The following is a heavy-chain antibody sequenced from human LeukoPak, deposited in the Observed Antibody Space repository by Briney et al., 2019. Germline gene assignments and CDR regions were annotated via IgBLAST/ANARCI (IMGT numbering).Heavy chain of an antibody. Sequence: PGGSLRLSCAASGSTFNSYAMHRVRQAPGKGLEWVAVISYDGSNKYYADSVKGRFTISRDNSKNTLYLQMNSLRAEDTAVYYCARVRNWNYVRYYYYGMDVWGQGTTVTVSS. J-gene: IGHJ6*02. V-gene: IGHV3-30-3*01. D-gene: IGHD1-7*01. CDR1: GSTFNSYA. CDR2: ISYDGSNK. CDR3: ARVRNWNYVRYYYYGMDV.